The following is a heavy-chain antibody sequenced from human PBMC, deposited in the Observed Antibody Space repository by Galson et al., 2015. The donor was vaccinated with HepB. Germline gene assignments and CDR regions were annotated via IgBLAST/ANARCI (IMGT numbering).Heavy chain of an antibody. CDR3: AKASLYNWNDEDGFDY. CDR2: ISGSGGST. J-gene: IGHJ4*02. D-gene: IGHD1-20*01. CDR1: GFTFSSYA. V-gene: IGHV3-23*01. Sequence: SLRLSCAASGFTFSSYAMSWVRQAPGKGLEWVSAISGSGGSTYYTDSVKGRFTISRDNSKNTPYLQMNSLRAEDTAVYYCAKASLYNWNDEDGFDYWGQGTLVTVSS.